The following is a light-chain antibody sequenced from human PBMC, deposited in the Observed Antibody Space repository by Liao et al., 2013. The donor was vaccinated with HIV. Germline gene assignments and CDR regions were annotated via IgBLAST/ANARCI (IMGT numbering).Light chain of an antibody. Sequence: SYELTQSPSVSVAPGETARIACGGNNVGSKYVHWYQQKPGQAPVLVIFSNTDRPSGIPERFSGSNSVHTATLIITRVEAGDEADYYCQMWDHTSDHVVFGGGTKLTVL. V-gene: IGLV3-21*01. CDR3: QMWDHTSDHVV. CDR2: SNT. CDR1: NVGSKY. J-gene: IGLJ2*01.